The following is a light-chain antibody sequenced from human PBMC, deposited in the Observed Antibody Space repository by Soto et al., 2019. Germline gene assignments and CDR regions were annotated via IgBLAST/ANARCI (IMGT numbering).Light chain of an antibody. Sequence: QSALTQPPSASGSPGQSFTISCTGTSSDVGGYNYVSWYQQHPGKAPKLMIYEVSKRPSGVPDRFSGSKSGNTASLTVSGLQAEDEADYYCSSYAGSNNYVFGTGTKLTVL. CDR1: SSDVGGYNY. J-gene: IGLJ1*01. V-gene: IGLV2-8*01. CDR3: SSYAGSNNYV. CDR2: EVS.